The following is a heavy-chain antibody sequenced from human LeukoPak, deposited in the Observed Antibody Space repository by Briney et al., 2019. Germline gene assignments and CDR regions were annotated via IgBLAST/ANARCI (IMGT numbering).Heavy chain of an antibody. CDR3: ARVGTANYYYYMDV. Sequence: GGSLRLSCAASGFTFDDYGMSWVRQAPGKGLEWVSGINWNGGSTGYADSVKGRFTTSRDNAKNSLYLQMNSLRAEDTALYYCARVGTANYYYYMDVWGKGTTVTVSS. D-gene: IGHD5-18*01. V-gene: IGHV3-20*04. CDR1: GFTFDDYG. J-gene: IGHJ6*03. CDR2: INWNGGST.